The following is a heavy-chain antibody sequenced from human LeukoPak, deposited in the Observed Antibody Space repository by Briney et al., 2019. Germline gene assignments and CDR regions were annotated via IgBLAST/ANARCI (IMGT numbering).Heavy chain of an antibody. Sequence: PGGSLRLACVASGFTFSSYGMSWVRQAPGKGLEWVSTISGSGYNTYYADSVKGRFTISRDKSTNTQYLQMNSLRAEDTAVYYCAKDQEWELTHYFDYWGQGTLVTVSS. CDR3: AKDQEWELTHYFDY. CDR2: ISGSGYNT. V-gene: IGHV3-23*01. J-gene: IGHJ4*02. CDR1: GFTFSSYG. D-gene: IGHD1-26*01.